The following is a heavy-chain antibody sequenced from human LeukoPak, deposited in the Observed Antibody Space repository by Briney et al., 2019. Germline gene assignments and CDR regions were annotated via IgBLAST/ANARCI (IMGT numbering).Heavy chain of an antibody. CDR3: ARVDSSGYHTFFDY. Sequence: SETLSLTCTVSDGSVTSRSWNWIRQPPGKGLEWIGDIYDSGSPNYNPSLKSRVTISVDSSKNQFSLKLTSVTAADTAIYYCARVDSSGYHTFFDYWGQGTLVTVSS. CDR1: DGSVTSRS. D-gene: IGHD3-22*01. CDR2: IYDSGSP. J-gene: IGHJ4*02. V-gene: IGHV4-59*02.